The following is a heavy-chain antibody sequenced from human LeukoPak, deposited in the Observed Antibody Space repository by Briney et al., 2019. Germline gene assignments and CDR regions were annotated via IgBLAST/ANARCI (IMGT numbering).Heavy chain of an antibody. J-gene: IGHJ4*02. Sequence: GGSRRLSGAASGLIFISYWRSWVRQAPGKGLEWVANIKQDGSEKYYVDSVKGRFTISRDNAKNSLYLQMNSLRAEDTAVYYCARLIVGAIDSWGRGTLVTVSS. CDR3: ARLIVGAIDS. V-gene: IGHV3-7*01. CDR2: IKQDGSEK. CDR1: GLIFISYW. D-gene: IGHD1-26*01.